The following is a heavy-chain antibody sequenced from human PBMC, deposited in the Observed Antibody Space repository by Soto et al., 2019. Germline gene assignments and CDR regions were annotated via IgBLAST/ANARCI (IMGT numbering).Heavy chain of an antibody. CDR2: SHTGGSP. J-gene: IGHJ5*02. Sequence: EVQLVESGGGLIQPGGSLRLSCAASGFTISNYYMTWVRQAPGKGLEWVSVSHTGGSPYHADSVKGRFTISRDNSKNMLYHQRNSLRPEDPAIYYCARLPLAPGGQEPLVTVSS. CDR1: GFTISNYY. CDR3: ARLPLAP. V-gene: IGHV3-53*01.